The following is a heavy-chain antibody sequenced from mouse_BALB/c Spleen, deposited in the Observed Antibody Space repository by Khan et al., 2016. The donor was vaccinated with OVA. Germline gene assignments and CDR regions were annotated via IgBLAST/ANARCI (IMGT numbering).Heavy chain of an antibody. CDR2: ISYSGNT. V-gene: IGHV3-2*02. Sequence: EVQLQESGPGLVKPSQSLSLTCTVTGYSITSDYAWNWIRQFPGNKLEWMGYISYSGNTKYNPSLKSRISITRDTSKNQFFLQLNFVTIEDTATYYCARIQGGDFDYWGQGTTVTVSS. J-gene: IGHJ2*01. CDR3: ARIQGGDFDY. D-gene: IGHD3-2*02. CDR1: GYSITSDYA.